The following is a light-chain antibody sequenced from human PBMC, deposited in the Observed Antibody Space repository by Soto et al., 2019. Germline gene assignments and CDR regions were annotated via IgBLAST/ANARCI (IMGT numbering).Light chain of an antibody. Sequence: DIQMAQSPSSVSSSLGYIVTITVRASQGISSRLAWYQQKPGKAPKLLIYAASSLESGVPSRFSGSGSGTDFILTISSLQPEDFATYYCQQAYSFPITFGQGTKVDIK. CDR3: QQAYSFPIT. J-gene: IGKJ1*01. V-gene: IGKV1D-12*01. CDR1: QGISSR. CDR2: AAS.